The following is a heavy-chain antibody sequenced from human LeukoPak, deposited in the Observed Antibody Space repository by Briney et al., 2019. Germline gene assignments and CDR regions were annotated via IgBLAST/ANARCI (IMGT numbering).Heavy chain of an antibody. CDR2: IYYTGSI. D-gene: IGHD1-14*01. CDR1: DGSLISYY. CDR3: AQMTTNAFDI. Sequence: PSETLSLTCTDSDGSLISYYWCWIRQPPGKGLEWIGYIYYTGSISYNPSLKTRVTISVHTSKNQFSLRLTSVTAADTAVYYCAQMTTNAFDIWGQGPLVTVSS. V-gene: IGHV4-59*08. J-gene: IGHJ3*02.